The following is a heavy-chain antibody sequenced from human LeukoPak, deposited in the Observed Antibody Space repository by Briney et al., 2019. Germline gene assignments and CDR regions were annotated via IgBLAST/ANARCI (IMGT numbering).Heavy chain of an antibody. J-gene: IGHJ3*02. CDR2: ISSSSSYI. CDR3: ARGSAVTDDAFEI. D-gene: IGHD5-18*01. CDR1: GFTFSSYS. Sequence: GGSLRLSCAASGFTFSSYSMNWVRQAPGKGLEWVSSISSSSSYIYYADSVKGRFTISRDNAKNSLYLQMNSLRAEDTAVYYCARGSAVTDDAFEIWGQGTMVTVSS. V-gene: IGHV3-21*01.